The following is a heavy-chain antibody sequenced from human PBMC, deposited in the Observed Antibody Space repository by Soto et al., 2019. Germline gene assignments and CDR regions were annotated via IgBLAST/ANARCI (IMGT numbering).Heavy chain of an antibody. D-gene: IGHD3-9*01. V-gene: IGHV3-23*01. CDR2: ISVSGANT. Sequence: DVQLLESGGGLVQPGGSLRLSCAASGFTFNNYAMSWVRQAPGKGLEWVSTISVSGANTYYADSVKGRFTISRDDSKNTLYLQMNSLGAEDTAVYYCAKDLGLGVIAGYPHDCWGQGTLGTVSS. CDR1: GFTFNNYA. J-gene: IGHJ4*02. CDR3: AKDLGLGVIAGYPHDC.